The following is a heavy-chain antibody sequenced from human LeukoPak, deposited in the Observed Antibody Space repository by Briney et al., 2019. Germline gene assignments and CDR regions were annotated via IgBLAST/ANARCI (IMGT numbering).Heavy chain of an antibody. V-gene: IGHV4-39*07. CDR3: ARSAGGAFTAGGDYFDY. Sequence: PSETLSLTCTVSGGSISSSSYYWGWIRQPPGKGLEWIGSIYYSGSTYYNPSLKSRVTISVDTSKNQFSLKLSSVTAADTAVYYCARSAGGAFTAGGDYFDYWGQGTLVTVSS. J-gene: IGHJ4*02. CDR1: GGSISSSSYY. D-gene: IGHD3-3*02. CDR2: IYYSGST.